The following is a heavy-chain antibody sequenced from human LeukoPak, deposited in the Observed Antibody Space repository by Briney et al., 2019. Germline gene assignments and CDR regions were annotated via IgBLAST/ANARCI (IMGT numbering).Heavy chain of an antibody. CDR2: ISYSGST. D-gene: IGHD3-3*01. Sequence: PSETLSLTCTVSGGSISPYYWSWIRQPPGQGLEWIGFISYSGSTNYIPSLKSRVTISLDTSKNQFSLKLSSVTAADTAVYYCARSSQRFLQWLPYFDYWGQGTLVTVSS. V-gene: IGHV4-59*01. CDR1: GGSISPYY. J-gene: IGHJ4*02. CDR3: ARSSQRFLQWLPYFDY.